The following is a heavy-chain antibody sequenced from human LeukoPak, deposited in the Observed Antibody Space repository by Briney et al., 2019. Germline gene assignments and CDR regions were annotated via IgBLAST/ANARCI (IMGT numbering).Heavy chain of an antibody. J-gene: IGHJ3*02. V-gene: IGHV3-30*18. D-gene: IGHD3-10*02. CDR3: AKASRYLGSGSYYRDAFDI. CDR1: GFTFSSYG. Sequence: GGSLRLSCAASGFTFSSYGMHWVRQAPGEGLEWVAVISFDGSNKYYADSVKGRFTVSRDNSKNTLYLQMNSLRAEDTAVYYCAKASRYLGSGSYYRDAFDIWGQGTMATVSS. CDR2: ISFDGSNK.